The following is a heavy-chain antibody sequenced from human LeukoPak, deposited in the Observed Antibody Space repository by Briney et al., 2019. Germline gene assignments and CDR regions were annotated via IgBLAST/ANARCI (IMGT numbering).Heavy chain of an antibody. CDR1: GYRSSNW. CDR2: IYPGDSDT. CDR3: ARRAGHPSYYFDY. V-gene: IGHV5-51*01. J-gene: IGHJ4*02. D-gene: IGHD1-14*01. Sequence: GESLKISCKGSGYRSSNWIGWVRQMPGKGPEWMGIIYPGDSDTRYGPSFQGQVTISADKSTSTAYLQWSSLKASDTGMYYCARRAGHPSYYFDYWGQGTLVTVSS.